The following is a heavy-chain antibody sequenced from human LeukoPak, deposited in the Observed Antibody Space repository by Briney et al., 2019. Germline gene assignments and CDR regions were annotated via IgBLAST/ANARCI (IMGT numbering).Heavy chain of an antibody. D-gene: IGHD1-1*01. CDR2: IYHSEIT. CDR1: GGSITTYY. V-gene: IGHV4-59*01. J-gene: IGHJ4*02. Sequence: PSETLSLTCTVPGGSITTYYWSWIRQPPGKGLEWIGYIYHSEITNYTPSLKSRVTTSVDTSKNQFSLKLSSVTAADTAVYYCASTDKGGTGTYWGQGTLVTVSS. CDR3: ASTDKGGTGTY.